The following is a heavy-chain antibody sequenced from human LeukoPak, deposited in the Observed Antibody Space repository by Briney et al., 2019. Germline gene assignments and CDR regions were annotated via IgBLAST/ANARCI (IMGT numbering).Heavy chain of an antibody. D-gene: IGHD2-2*02. J-gene: IGHJ6*03. CDR3: ARDSGYCSSTSCYTFYMDV. CDR2: INPNSGGT. V-gene: IGHV1-2*02. Sequence: ASVKVSCKASGYTFTGYYMHWVRQAPGQGLEWMGWINPNSGGTNYAQKFQGRVTMTRDTSISTAYMELSRLRPDDTAVYYCARDSGYCSSTSCYTFYMDVWGKGTTVTVSS. CDR1: GYTFTGYY.